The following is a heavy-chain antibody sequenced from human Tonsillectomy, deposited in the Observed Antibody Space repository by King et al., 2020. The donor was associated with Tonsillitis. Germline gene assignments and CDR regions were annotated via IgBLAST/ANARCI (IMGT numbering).Heavy chain of an antibody. CDR3: ARVGVRYGDYGNYWYFDL. CDR2: ISSNGGST. Sequence: VQLVESEGGFVQTGGSLRLSCAASGFTFSSYPMHWVRQAPGKGLEYVSAISSNGGSTYYANSVKGRFTISRDNSKNTLYLQMGSLRAEDMAVYYCARVGVRYGDYGNYWYFDLWGRGTLVTVSS. V-gene: IGHV3-64*01. CDR1: GFTFSSYP. D-gene: IGHD4-17*01. J-gene: IGHJ2*01.